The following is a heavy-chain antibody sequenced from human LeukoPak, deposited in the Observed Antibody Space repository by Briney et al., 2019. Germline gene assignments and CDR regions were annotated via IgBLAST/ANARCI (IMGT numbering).Heavy chain of an antibody. Sequence: ASVKVSCKASGYTFTSYGISWVRQAPGQGLEWMGWISAYNGNTNYAQKLQGRVTMTTDTSTSTAYMELRSLRSDDTAVYYCAAATPHSYYDYVWGSYRLDYWGQGTLVTVSS. V-gene: IGHV1-18*01. D-gene: IGHD3-16*02. CDR1: GYTFTSYG. J-gene: IGHJ4*02. CDR3: AAATPHSYYDYVWGSYRLDY. CDR2: ISAYNGNT.